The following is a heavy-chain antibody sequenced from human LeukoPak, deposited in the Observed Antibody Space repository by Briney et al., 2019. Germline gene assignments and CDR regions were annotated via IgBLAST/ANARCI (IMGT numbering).Heavy chain of an antibody. CDR2: ISSSGSTT. D-gene: IGHD2-2*01. CDR1: GFTFSSYA. V-gene: IGHV3-48*01. CDR3: AMRGDVLVIPATYMSDY. Sequence: GGSLRLSCAASGFTFSSYAMSWVRQAPGKGLEWVSYISSSGSTTYYADSVKGRFTISRDNAKNSLYLQMISLRAEDTAVYYCAMRGDVLVIPATYMSDYWGRGTLVTVSS. J-gene: IGHJ4*02.